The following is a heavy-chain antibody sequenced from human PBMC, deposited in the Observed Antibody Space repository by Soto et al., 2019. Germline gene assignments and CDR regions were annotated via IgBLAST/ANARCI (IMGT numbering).Heavy chain of an antibody. CDR1: GFTFSSYA. Sequence: PGGSLRLSCAASGFTFSSYAMHWVRQAPGKGLEWVAVISYDGSNKYYADSVKGRFTISRDNSKNTLYLQMNSLRDEDTNVYYCARLGGYYQAFDQWGQGSLVTVSS. CDR2: ISYDGSNK. J-gene: IGHJ4*02. D-gene: IGHD3-22*01. V-gene: IGHV3-30-3*01. CDR3: ARLGGYYQAFDQ.